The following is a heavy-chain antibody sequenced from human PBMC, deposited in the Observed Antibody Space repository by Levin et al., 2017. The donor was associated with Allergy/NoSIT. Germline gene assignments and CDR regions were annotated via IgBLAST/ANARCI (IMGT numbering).Heavy chain of an antibody. CDR1: GSSISSGYY. Sequence: SETLSLTCAVSGSSISSGYYWGWIRQPPGKGLEWIGSIYHSGSTYYNPSLKSRVTISVDTSKNQFSLKLSSVTAADTAVYYCARTNIVLMVFDPWGQGTLVTVSS. CDR2: IYHSGST. D-gene: IGHD2-8*01. CDR3: ARTNIVLMVFDP. J-gene: IGHJ5*02. V-gene: IGHV4-38-2*01.